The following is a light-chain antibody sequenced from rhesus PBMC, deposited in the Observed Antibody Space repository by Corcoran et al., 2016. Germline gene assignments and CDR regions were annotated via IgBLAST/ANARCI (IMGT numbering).Light chain of an antibody. Sequence: DIQMTQSPSSLSASAGDRVTITCRASQDISTYLNWYQQRPGKVPQRLIYAASRLESGVPSRCSGSGTWKECTLTISRLQSEDFATYYCLQYESTPLTFGGGTNVEI. J-gene: IGKJ4*01. V-gene: IGKV1-43*01. CDR3: LQYESTPLT. CDR1: QDISTY. CDR2: AAS.